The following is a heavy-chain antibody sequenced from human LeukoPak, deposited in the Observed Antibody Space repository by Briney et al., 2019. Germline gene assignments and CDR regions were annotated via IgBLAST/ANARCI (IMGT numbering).Heavy chain of an antibody. D-gene: IGHD1-26*01. V-gene: IGHV3-30*03. CDR3: ARVKGIVGATHYYYGMDV. J-gene: IGHJ6*02. CDR1: GFTFSSYG. CDR2: ISYDGSNK. Sequence: GRSLRLSCAASGFTFSSYGVHWVRQAPGKGLEWVAVISYDGSNKYYADSVKGRFTISRDNSKNTLYLQMNSLRAEDTAVYYCARVKGIVGATHYYYGMDVWGQGTTVTVSS.